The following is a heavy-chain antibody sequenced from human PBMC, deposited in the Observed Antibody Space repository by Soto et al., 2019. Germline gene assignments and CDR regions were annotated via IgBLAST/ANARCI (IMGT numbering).Heavy chain of an antibody. D-gene: IGHD2-8*02. Sequence: SVTLSLTCTVSGGYIKNYDWSWIRQPPGKGLEWIGYIFYTGNTYYNPSLESRITISEDTSKNQFSLKVSSVTAADTAVYYCVQSTGWPGFDFWGQGTLVTVSS. J-gene: IGHJ4*02. CDR2: IFYTGNT. CDR3: VQSTGWPGFDF. CDR1: GGYIKNYD. V-gene: IGHV4-59*01.